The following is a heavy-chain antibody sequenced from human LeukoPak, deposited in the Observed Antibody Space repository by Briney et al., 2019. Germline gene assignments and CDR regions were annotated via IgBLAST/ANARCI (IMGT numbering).Heavy chain of an antibody. D-gene: IGHD1-7*01. CDR2: MNPNSGNT. CDR1: GYTFTSYD. V-gene: IGHV1-8*01. CDR3: ASSPTGTSPLIDY. J-gene: IGHJ4*02. Sequence: ASVKVSCKASGYTFTSYDINWVRQATGQGLEWMGWMNPNSGNTGYAQKFQGGVTMTRNTSISTAYMELSSLRSEDTAVYYCASSPTGTSPLIDYWGQGTLVTVSS.